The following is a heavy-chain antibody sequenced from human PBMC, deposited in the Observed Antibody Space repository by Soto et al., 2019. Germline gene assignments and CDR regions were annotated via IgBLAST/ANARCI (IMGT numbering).Heavy chain of an antibody. CDR2: ISGSGGST. D-gene: IGHD2-15*01. Sequence: EVQLLESGGGSVQPGGSLRLSCAASGFTFSSYAMSWVRQAPGKGLEWVSAISGSGGSTNYADSVKGRFTISRDNSKNTLYLQMNSLRAEDTAVYYCAKDPGCSGGSCFVDYWGQGTLVTLSS. J-gene: IGHJ4*02. CDR3: AKDPGCSGGSCFVDY. V-gene: IGHV3-23*01. CDR1: GFTFSSYA.